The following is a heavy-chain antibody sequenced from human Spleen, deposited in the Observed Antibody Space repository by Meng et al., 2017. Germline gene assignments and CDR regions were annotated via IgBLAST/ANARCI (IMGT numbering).Heavy chain of an antibody. CDR3: AGRQYYVLDY. V-gene: IGHV4-59*01. CDR1: GGSISTYY. J-gene: IGHJ4*02. D-gene: IGHD3-10*02. CDR2: IYYSGST. Sequence: SETLSLTCTVSGGSISTYYWSWIRQPPGKGLEWIGYIYYSGSTNYNPSLKSRVTISVDMSKNQFSLKLSSVTAADTAVYYCAGRQYYVLDYWGQGTLVTVSS.